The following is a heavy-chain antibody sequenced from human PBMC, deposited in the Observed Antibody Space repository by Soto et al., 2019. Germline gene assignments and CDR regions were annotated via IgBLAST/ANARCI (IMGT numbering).Heavy chain of an antibody. V-gene: IGHV1-69*04. J-gene: IGHJ6*03. D-gene: IGHD6-19*01. CDR2: IIPILGIA. CDR3: ARDQEGAVAGTGRATYYYYYMDV. CDR1: GGTFSSYT. Sequence: ASVKVSCKASGGTFSSYTISWVRQAPGQGLEWMGRIIPILGIANYAQKFQGRVTITADKSTSTAYMELSSLRSEDTAVYYCARDQEGAVAGTGRATYYYYYMDVWGKGTTVTVSS.